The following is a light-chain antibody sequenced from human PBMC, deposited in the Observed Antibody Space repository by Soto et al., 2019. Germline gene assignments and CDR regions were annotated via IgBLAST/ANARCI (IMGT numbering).Light chain of an antibody. J-gene: IGLJ2*01. CDR2: DVS. Sequence: QSALTQPASVSGSPGQSITISCSGTSSNVGGYNFVSWYQDHPGKAPKLILYDVSSRPSGVSYRFSGSKSANTASLNISRLQAGDEADYYCSSYTTTTSLVVFGGGTKLTVL. CDR3: SSYTTTTSLVV. CDR1: SSNVGGYNF. V-gene: IGLV2-14*03.